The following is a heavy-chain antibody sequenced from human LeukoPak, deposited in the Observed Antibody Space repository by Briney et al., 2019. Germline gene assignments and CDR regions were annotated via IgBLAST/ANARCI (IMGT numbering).Heavy chain of an antibody. Sequence: GRSLRLSCAASGFTFSSYAMHWVRQAPGKGLEWVAVISYDGSNKYYADSVKGRFTISRDNAKNSLYLQMNSLRAEDTAVYYCARGVTNYYDSSGYYYYFDYWGQGTLVTVSS. CDR1: GFTFSSYA. CDR3: ARGVTNYYDSSGYYYYFDY. V-gene: IGHV3-30-3*01. CDR2: ISYDGSNK. J-gene: IGHJ4*02. D-gene: IGHD3-22*01.